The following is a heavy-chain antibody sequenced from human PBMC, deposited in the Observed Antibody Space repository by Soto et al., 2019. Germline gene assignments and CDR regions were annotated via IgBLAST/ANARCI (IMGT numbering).Heavy chain of an antibody. J-gene: IGHJ3*02. D-gene: IGHD6-13*01. Sequence: HPGGSLRLSCAASGFTFSSYWMHWVRQAPGKGLVWVSRINSDGSSTSYADSVKGRFTISRDNAKNTLYLQMNSLRAEDTAVYYCAREAAGTTKYDAFDIWGQGTMVTVSS. CDR2: INSDGSST. CDR3: AREAAGTTKYDAFDI. V-gene: IGHV3-74*01. CDR1: GFTFSSYW.